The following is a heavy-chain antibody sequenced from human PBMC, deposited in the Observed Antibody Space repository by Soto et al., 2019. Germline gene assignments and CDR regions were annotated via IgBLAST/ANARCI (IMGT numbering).Heavy chain of an antibody. V-gene: IGHV4-59*01. CDR2: ISYSGST. J-gene: IGHJ6*02. CDR3: ARARQRDTGRGLDV. Sequence: PSETLSLTCTISGDSINNYCWNWIRQSPGKGLEWIGYISYSGSTSYNPSLQSRVTISSDTSKNQFSLELSAVTAEDTAVYYCARARQRDTGRGLDVWGQGTPVTVSS. CDR1: GDSINNYC. D-gene: IGHD5-18*01.